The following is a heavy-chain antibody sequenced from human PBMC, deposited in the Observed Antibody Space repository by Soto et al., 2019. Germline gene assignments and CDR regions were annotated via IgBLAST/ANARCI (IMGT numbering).Heavy chain of an antibody. J-gene: IGHJ3*02. CDR1: GYPVTAYY. CDR3: ARGGGVGVAGSAAFDM. V-gene: IGHV1-2*02. Sequence: QLHLVQSGAVVKKPGASVTVSCSASGYPVTAYYMHWVRQAPGRGLEWMGGINPATGAAKHTQTLQGRVPGTRDTSTSAVFMELSGLTSGDTSGFYCARGGGVGVAGSAAFDMWGQGTLVTVSS. CDR2: INPATGAA. D-gene: IGHD3-3*01.